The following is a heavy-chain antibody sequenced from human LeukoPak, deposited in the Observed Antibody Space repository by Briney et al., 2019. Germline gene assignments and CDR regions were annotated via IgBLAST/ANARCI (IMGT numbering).Heavy chain of an antibody. V-gene: IGHV4-34*01. CDR2: INHSRST. J-gene: IGHJ1*01. CDR3: ARGPYCSSTSCYRGFQY. Sequence: SETLSLTCAVYGGSFSGYYWSWIRQPPGKGLEWIGEINHSRSTTYNPSLKSRVTISVDTSKNQFSLKLSSVTAADTAVYYCARGPYCSSTSCYRGFQYWGLGTLVTVSS. D-gene: IGHD2-2*02. CDR1: GGSFSGYY.